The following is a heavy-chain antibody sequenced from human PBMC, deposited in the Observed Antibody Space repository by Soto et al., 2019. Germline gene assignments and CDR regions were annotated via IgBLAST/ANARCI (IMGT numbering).Heavy chain of an antibody. CDR2: INHSGST. CDR3: ARGVPHCSGGSCYYRVRSRWFDP. J-gene: IGHJ5*02. D-gene: IGHD2-15*01. CDR1: GGSFSGYY. Sequence: SETLSLTCAVYGGSFSGYYWSWIRQPPGKGLEWIGEINHSGSTNYNPSLKSRVTISVDTSKNQFSLKLSSVTAADTAVYYCARGVPHCSGGSCYYRVRSRWFDPWGQGTLATVSS. V-gene: IGHV4-34*01.